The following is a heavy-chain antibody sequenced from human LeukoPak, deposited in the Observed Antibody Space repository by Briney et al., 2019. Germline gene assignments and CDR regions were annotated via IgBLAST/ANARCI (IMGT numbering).Heavy chain of an antibody. J-gene: IGHJ4*02. CDR3: AREGSQEGFDY. V-gene: IGHV3-33*01. Sequence: GGSLRLSCAASGFTFSSYGMHWVRRAPGKGLEWVAVIWYDGSNKYYADSVKGRFTISRDNSKNTLYLQMNSLRAEDTAVYYCAREGSQEGFDYWGQGTLVTVSS. CDR1: GFTFSSYG. CDR2: IWYDGSNK. D-gene: IGHD3-10*01.